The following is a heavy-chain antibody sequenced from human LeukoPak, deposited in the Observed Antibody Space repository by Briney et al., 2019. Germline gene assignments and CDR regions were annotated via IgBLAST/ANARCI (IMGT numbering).Heavy chain of an antibody. CDR2: VYYSGST. Sequence: SETLSLTCNVSGGSVSSSGYYWGWIRQTPGKGLEWLGSVYYSGSTYLKPSLKSRVTISVDPSKNQLSLKLSSVTAADTSLYYCARHILDSCGSMTDLPFDYWGQGTLVTVSS. CDR1: GGSVSSSGYY. D-gene: IGHD1-1*01. CDR3: ARHILDSCGSMTDLPFDY. V-gene: IGHV4-39*01. J-gene: IGHJ4*02.